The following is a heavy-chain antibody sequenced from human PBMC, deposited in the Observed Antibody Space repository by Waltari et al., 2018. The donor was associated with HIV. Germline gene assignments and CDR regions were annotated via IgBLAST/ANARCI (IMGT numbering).Heavy chain of an antibody. CDR2: ISHSGST. CDR3: ARARPLDY. CDR1: GGPLTTSNW. J-gene: IGHJ4*02. Sequence: QVQLPESGPGLVKASGTLSLTCAVSGGPLTTSNWWNWVRQPPGKGLEWIGEISHSGSTHYSPSLESRVTISVDKSRNQFSLKLSSVTAADTAVYYCARARPLDYWGQGTLVIVSS. V-gene: IGHV4-4*02.